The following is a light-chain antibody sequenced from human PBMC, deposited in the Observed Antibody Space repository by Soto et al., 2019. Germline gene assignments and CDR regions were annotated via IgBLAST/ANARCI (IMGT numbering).Light chain of an antibody. Sequence: EIVLTQSPATLSLSPGERATLSCRASQSVTSYLAWYQQKPGQAPRLLIYDASNRATGIPARFSGSGSGTDFTLTINSLEPEDFAVYYCQQRYNWPIPFGQGPRLQIK. CDR1: QSVTSY. CDR2: DAS. CDR3: QQRYNWPIP. V-gene: IGKV3-11*01. J-gene: IGKJ5*01.